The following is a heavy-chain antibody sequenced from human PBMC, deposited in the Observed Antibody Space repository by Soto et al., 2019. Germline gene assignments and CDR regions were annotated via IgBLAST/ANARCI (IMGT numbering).Heavy chain of an antibody. CDR3: ARDASGGGSFFYYYYGMDV. V-gene: IGHV4-61*01. CDR1: GGSVSSGSYY. D-gene: IGHD2-15*01. J-gene: IGHJ6*02. Sequence: SETLSLTCTVSGGSVSSGSYYWSWIRQPPGKGLEWIGYIYYSGSTNYNPSLKSRVTISVDTSKNQFSPKLSSVTAADTAVHYCARDASGGGSFFYYYYGMDVWGQGTTVTVSS. CDR2: IYYSGST.